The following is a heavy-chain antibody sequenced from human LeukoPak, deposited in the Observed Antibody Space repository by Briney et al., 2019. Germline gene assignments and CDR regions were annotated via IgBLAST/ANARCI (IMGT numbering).Heavy chain of an antibody. V-gene: IGHV4-30-4*01. Sequence: SETLSLTCTVSGGSISSGDYYWSWIRQPPGKGLEWIGNIYYSGSTYYNPSLKSRVTISVDTSKNQFSLKLSSVTAADTAVYYCARDERDDRSAWGQGTLVTVSS. CDR1: GGSISSGDYY. D-gene: IGHD3-22*01. J-gene: IGHJ4*02. CDR2: IYYSGST. CDR3: ARDERDDRSA.